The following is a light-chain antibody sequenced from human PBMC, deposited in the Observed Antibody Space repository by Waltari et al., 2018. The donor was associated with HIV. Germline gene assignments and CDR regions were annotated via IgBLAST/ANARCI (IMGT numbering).Light chain of an antibody. CDR2: EVY. CDR3: SSYTSSDTWV. CDR1: NSDVGGHNF. J-gene: IGLJ3*02. V-gene: IGLV2-14*01. Sequence: QYALTQPASVSGSPGQSITISCTGTNSDVGGHNFVYWYQQHPGKAPKLIIYEVYNRPSGVSNRFSASKSDNTASLTISGLQAEDEGDYYCSSYTSSDTWVFGGGTKVTVL.